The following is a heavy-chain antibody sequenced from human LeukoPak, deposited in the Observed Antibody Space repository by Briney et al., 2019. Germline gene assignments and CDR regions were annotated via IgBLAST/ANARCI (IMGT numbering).Heavy chain of an antibody. J-gene: IGHJ4*02. D-gene: IGHD4/OR15-4a*01. CDR2: IVPSSGGT. Sequence: ASVKVSCKASGYTFTDYYMHWVRQAPGQGLEWMGWIVPSSGGTNYAQKFQGRVNITRDTSINTAYMELSRLTSDDTAVYYCAVVMVVTTTPSFDHWGQGTLVTVSS. V-gene: IGHV1-2*02. CDR1: GYTFTDYY. CDR3: AVVMVVTTTPSFDH.